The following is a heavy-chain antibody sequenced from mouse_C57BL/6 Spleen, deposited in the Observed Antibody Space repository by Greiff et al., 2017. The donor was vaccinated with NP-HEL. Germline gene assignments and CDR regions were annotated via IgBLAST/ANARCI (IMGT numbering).Heavy chain of an antibody. Sequence: QVQLQQPGAELVKPGASVKLSCKASGYTFTSYWMQWVKQRPGQGLEWIGEIDPGGGCTNYNEKFKGKATLTADTSSSTAYMQLSSLTSEDSAVYYCARWGTWFAYWGQGTLVTVSA. V-gene: IGHV1-50*01. CDR2: IDPGGGCT. CDR3: ARWGTWFAY. CDR1: GYTFTSYW. J-gene: IGHJ3*01.